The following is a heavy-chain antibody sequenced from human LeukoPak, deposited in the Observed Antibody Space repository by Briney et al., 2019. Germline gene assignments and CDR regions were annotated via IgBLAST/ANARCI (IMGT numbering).Heavy chain of an antibody. J-gene: IGHJ4*02. D-gene: IGHD2-15*01. CDR3: ARRGTAYCRGGNCYSDKYFDY. Sequence: NSSETLSLTCAVYGGSLSGYYWTWIRQTPGKGLEWIGEINYSGNTNYNRSLKSRVTISADTSKNQFSLRLSSVTAADTAVYYCARRGTAYCRGGNCYSDKYFDYWGQGTQATVSS. V-gene: IGHV4-34*01. CDR1: GGSLSGYY. CDR2: INYSGNT.